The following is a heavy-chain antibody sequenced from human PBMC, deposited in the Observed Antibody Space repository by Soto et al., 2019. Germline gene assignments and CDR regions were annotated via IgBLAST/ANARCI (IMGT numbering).Heavy chain of an antibody. CDR2: MNPNSGNT. V-gene: IGHV1-8*01. Sequence: QVQLVQSGAEVKRPGASVKVSCKASGYTFTTYDMNWVRQATGQGPEWMGWMNPNSGNTGYAQEFQGRVTMTRDTSINTAYMELSSLTPDGTAVYYCARGLWELDFWGQGTLVTVPS. CDR1: GYTFTTYD. J-gene: IGHJ4*02. CDR3: ARGLWELDF. D-gene: IGHD1-26*01.